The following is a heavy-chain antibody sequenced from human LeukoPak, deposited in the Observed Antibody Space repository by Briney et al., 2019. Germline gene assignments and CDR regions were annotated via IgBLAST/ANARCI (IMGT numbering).Heavy chain of an antibody. V-gene: IGHV4-30-2*01. CDR3: ARDISVYDYGVAESGGWDY. D-gene: IGHD4-17*01. CDR2: IYHSGST. Sequence: SETLSLTCAVSGGSISSGGYSWSWIRQPPGKGLEWIGYIYHSGSTYYNPSLKSRVTMSVDTSKNQFSLKLSSVTAADTAVYYCARDISVYDYGVAESGGWDYWGQGTLVTVSS. CDR1: GGSISSGGYS. J-gene: IGHJ4*02.